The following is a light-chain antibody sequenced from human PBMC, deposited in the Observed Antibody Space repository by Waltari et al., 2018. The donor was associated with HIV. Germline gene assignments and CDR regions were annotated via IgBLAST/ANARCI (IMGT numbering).Light chain of an antibody. CDR1: SSDVDYYNY. CDR3: SSYTTISTLL. J-gene: IGLJ2*01. CDR2: EVI. V-gene: IGLV2-14*01. Sequence: QSDLTQPASVSGSPGQSITISCTGTSSDVDYYNYVSWYQQHPGKAPKLLFYEVIFRPPGVSNRFSGSQSGNTASLTISGLQAEDEADYYCSSYTTISTLLFGGGTKLTVL.